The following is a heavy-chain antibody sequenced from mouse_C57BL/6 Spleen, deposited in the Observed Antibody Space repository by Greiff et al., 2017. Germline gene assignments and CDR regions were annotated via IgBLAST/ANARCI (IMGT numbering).Heavy chain of an antibody. V-gene: IGHV14-4*01. D-gene: IGHD2-2*01. CDR3: TYGYGNFDV. CDR2: IDPENGDT. CDR1: GFNIKDDY. Sequence: VHVKQSGAELVRPGASVKLSCTASGFNIKDDYMHWVKQRPEQGLEWIGWIDPENGDTEYASKFQGKATITADTSSNTAYLQLSSLTSEDTAVYYCTYGYGNFDVWGTGTTVTVSS. J-gene: IGHJ1*03.